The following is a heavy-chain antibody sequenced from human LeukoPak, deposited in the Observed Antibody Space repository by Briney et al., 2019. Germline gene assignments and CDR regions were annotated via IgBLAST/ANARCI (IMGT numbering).Heavy chain of an antibody. J-gene: IGHJ4*02. D-gene: IGHD1-26*01. CDR3: AKDPIFSGSYGVFDY. CDR1: GFTFSSYA. CDR2: ISGSGGST. V-gene: IGHV3-23*01. Sequence: GGSLRLSCAVSGFTFSSYAMSWVRQAPGEGLEWVSAISGSGGSTYYADSVKGRFTISRDNSKNTLYLQMNSLRAGDTAVYYCAKDPIFSGSYGVFDYWGLGTLVTVSS.